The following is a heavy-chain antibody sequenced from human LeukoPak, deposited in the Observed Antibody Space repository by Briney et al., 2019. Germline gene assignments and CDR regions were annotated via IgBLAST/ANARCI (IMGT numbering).Heavy chain of an antibody. Sequence: KAGESMKISCKGSGYSFTSYWIGWVRQMPGKGLEWMGIIYPGDSDTRYSPSFQGQVTISADKSISTAYLQWSSLKASDTAMYYCARRVAVAGHLYWYFDLWGRGTLLTVSS. J-gene: IGHJ2*01. CDR2: IYPGDSDT. CDR1: GYSFTSYW. CDR3: ARRVAVAGHLYWYFDL. D-gene: IGHD6-19*01. V-gene: IGHV5-51*01.